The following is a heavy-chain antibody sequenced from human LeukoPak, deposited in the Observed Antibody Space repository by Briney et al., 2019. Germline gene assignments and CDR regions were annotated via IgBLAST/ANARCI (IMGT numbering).Heavy chain of an antibody. Sequence: GRSLRLSCAASGFTLSSYWMSWVRQAPGKGREWVANIKQDGSEKYYVDSVKGRFTIPRDNAKNSLYLQMHSLRAEDTAVYYCARLFLYAVTGTGRIDWYFDLWGRGTLVTVSS. J-gene: IGHJ2*01. CDR2: IKQDGSEK. D-gene: IGHD6-19*01. CDR1: GFTLSSYW. V-gene: IGHV3-7*01. CDR3: ARLFLYAVTGTGRIDWYFDL.